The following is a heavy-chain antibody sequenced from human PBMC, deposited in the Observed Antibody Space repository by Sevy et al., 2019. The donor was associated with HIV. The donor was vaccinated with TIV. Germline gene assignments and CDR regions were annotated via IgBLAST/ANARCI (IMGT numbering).Heavy chain of an antibody. V-gene: IGHV3-43*01. Sequence: GGSLRLSCAASGFTLDDYTMHWVRQVPGKGLEWVSLISMDDGSTYYADSVKGRFTISRDNSKNSLYLQMNSLRIEDTALYYCAKAQSKYIAVNVWGKGTTVTVSS. CDR1: GFTLDDYT. CDR2: ISMDDGST. J-gene: IGHJ6*04. CDR3: AKAQSKYIAVNV. D-gene: IGHD6-19*01.